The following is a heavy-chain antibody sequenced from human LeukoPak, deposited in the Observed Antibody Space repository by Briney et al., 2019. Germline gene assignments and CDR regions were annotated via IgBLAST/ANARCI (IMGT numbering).Heavy chain of an antibody. CDR2: INPNSGGT. V-gene: IGHV1-2*06. CDR3: ASFRDIVVVPAAIESFDI. J-gene: IGHJ3*02. Sequence: ASVKVSCKASGYTFAGYYMHRVRQAPGQGLEWMGRINPNSGGTNYAQKSQGRVTMTRDTSISTAYMELSRLRSDDTAVYYCASFRDIVVVPAAIESFDIWGQGTMVTVSS. CDR1: GYTFAGYY. D-gene: IGHD2-2*01.